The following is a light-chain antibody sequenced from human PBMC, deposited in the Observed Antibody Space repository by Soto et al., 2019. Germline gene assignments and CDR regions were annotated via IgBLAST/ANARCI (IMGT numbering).Light chain of an antibody. Sequence: IVMTQSPATLSVSPGERVTLSCWASQTIDNKLAWYQQRPGQAPRLLIYAASMRATGIPARFSGSGSGTEFTISISGLQSEDFGVYYCQQYKSWRTFGQGTKVEI. CDR1: QTIDNK. V-gene: IGKV3-15*01. J-gene: IGKJ1*01. CDR3: QQYKSWRT. CDR2: AAS.